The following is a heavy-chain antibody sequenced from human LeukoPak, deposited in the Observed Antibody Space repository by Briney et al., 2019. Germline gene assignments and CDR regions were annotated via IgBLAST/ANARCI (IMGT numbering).Heavy chain of an antibody. Sequence: GGSLRLSCAASGFTFSSYAMSWVRQAPGKGLEWVSAISGSGGSTYYADSVKGRFTISRDNSKNTLYLQMNNLRAEDTAVYYCAKDPMITTVTEGCYFDYWGQGTLVTVSS. CDR2: ISGSGGST. D-gene: IGHD4-17*01. CDR1: GFTFSSYA. V-gene: IGHV3-23*01. J-gene: IGHJ4*02. CDR3: AKDPMITTVTEGCYFDY.